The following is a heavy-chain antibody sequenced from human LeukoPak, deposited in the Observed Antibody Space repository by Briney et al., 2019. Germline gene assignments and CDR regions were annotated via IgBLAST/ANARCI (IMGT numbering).Heavy chain of an antibody. V-gene: IGHV1-18*01. CDR1: GYTFSGYG. Sequence: GASVKVSCKTSGYTFSGYGISWVRQAPGQGLEWMGWITGNNGNTNYATSLQGRVTMTTDTSTNTASMELTSLGSDDTAVYYCARDQRNSGSYRFEYWGQGTLVTLSS. CDR2: ITGNNGNT. J-gene: IGHJ4*02. D-gene: IGHD1-26*01. CDR3: ARDQRNSGSYRFEY.